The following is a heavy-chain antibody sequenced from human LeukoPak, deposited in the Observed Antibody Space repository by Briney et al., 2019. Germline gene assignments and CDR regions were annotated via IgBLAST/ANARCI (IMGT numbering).Heavy chain of an antibody. V-gene: IGHV1-2*02. Sequence: ASVKVSCKASGYTFTGYYMHWVRQAPGQGLEWMGWINPNSGGTNYAQKFQGRVTMTRDTSISTAYMELSRLRSDDTAVYYCARDKGDIAVAGLDYWGQGTLVTVSS. J-gene: IGHJ4*02. D-gene: IGHD6-19*01. CDR1: GYTFTGYY. CDR3: ARDKGDIAVAGLDY. CDR2: INPNSGGT.